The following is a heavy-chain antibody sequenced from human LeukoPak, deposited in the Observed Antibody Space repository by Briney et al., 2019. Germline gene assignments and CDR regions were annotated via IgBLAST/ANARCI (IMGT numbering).Heavy chain of an antibody. CDR2: IYFSGST. J-gene: IGHJ6*02. CDR3: ARVGGSNFYNYGMDV. Sequence: PETLSLTCTVSGGSISSGDYYWSWIRQPPGKGLEWIGYIYFSGSTNYNPSLKRRVTMSVVTSKNQFSLRLTSVTAADAATYYCARVGGSNFYNYGMDVWGQGTTVIVSS. V-gene: IGHV4-61*08. CDR1: GGSISSGDYY. D-gene: IGHD4-11*01.